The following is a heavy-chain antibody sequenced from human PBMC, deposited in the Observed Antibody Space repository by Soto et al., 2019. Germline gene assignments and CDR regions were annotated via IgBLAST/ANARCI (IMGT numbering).Heavy chain of an antibody. CDR1: EFTFSNYG. D-gene: IGHD4-17*01. Sequence: PGGSLILSCAASEFTFSNYGMHWVRQAPGKGLEWVAVIWYDGTNKYYADSVKGRFTISRDNSKNTLYLQMNSLRAEDAAVYYCARDRSLTTDAFDIWGQGTMVTVSS. J-gene: IGHJ3*02. CDR3: ARDRSLTTDAFDI. V-gene: IGHV3-33*01. CDR2: IWYDGTNK.